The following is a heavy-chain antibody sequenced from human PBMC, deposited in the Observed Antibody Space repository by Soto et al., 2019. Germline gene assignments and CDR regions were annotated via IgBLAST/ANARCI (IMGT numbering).Heavy chain of an antibody. Sequence: LRLSCAASGFTFSAYSLNWVRQAPGKGLEWVSYISTGSNSIYYADSVKGRFSTSRDNAKNSLFLQMNSLRDEDMAVYFCARARNIGSYSTLDYWGRGTLVTVSS. CDR3: ARARNIGSYSTLDY. CDR2: ISTGSNSI. D-gene: IGHD2-21*01. CDR1: GFTFSAYS. J-gene: IGHJ4*02. V-gene: IGHV3-48*02.